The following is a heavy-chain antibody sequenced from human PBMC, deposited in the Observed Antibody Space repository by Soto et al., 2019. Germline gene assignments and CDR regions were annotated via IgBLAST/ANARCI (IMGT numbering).Heavy chain of an antibody. CDR1: GFAFNDFA. CDR3: AKGASHAPFEK. CDR2: ISGSGDKT. Sequence: EVHLLESGGDLVLPGGSLRLSCAASGFAFNDFAMSWVRQAPGKGPEWLSTISGSGDKTFHSDSVKGRFDISRDNSNNKMFLQMSSLRAEDTAIYYCAKGASHAPFEKWGRGTLVTVSS. V-gene: IGHV3-23*01. J-gene: IGHJ4*02.